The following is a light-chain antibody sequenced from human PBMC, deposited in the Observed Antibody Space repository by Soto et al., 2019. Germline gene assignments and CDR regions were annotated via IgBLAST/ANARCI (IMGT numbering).Light chain of an antibody. CDR3: QQRSNWPPLT. CDR1: QSVSSY. Sequence: EIVLTQSPATLSLSPGERATLSCGASQSVSSYLAWYQQKPGQAPRLLIYDASNRATGIPARFSGSGSGTDFTLTISSLEPEDFAVYYFQQRSNWPPLTCGQGTRLEI. CDR2: DAS. V-gene: IGKV3-11*01. J-gene: IGKJ5*01.